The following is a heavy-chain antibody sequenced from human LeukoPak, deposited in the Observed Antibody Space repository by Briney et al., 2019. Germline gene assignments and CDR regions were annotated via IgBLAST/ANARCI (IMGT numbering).Heavy chain of an antibody. Sequence: PSETLSLTWAVYGGSFSGYYWSWIRQPPGKGLEWIGEINHSGSTNYNPSLKSRVTISVDTSKNQFSLKLSSVTAADTAVYYCARGRRYYDSSGYSMDYWGQGTLVTVSS. D-gene: IGHD3-22*01. CDR1: GGSFSGYY. J-gene: IGHJ4*02. CDR3: ARGRRYYDSSGYSMDY. CDR2: INHSGST. V-gene: IGHV4-34*01.